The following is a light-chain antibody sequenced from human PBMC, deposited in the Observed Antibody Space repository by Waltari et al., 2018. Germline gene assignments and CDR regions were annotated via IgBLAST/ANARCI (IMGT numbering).Light chain of an antibody. CDR2: SKD. CDR3: SSRNGRANQVV. CDR1: SLRSSY. Sequence: SSELTQDPAVSVALGQTVRVTCQGDSLRSSYASWYQLKPGQAPVLVIYSKDKRPSGIPDRISGYSSGTTSSLTITGAQAEDEADYYCSSRNGRANQVVFAGGTKVTVL. V-gene: IGLV3-19*01. J-gene: IGLJ3*02.